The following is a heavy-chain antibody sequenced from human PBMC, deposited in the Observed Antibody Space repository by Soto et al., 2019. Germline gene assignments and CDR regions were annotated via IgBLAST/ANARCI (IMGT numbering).Heavy chain of an antibody. J-gene: IGHJ4*02. V-gene: IGHV3-33*01. D-gene: IGHD4-17*01. CDR3: ARGSSTVTPDDYFDY. CDR1: GFTFSSYG. CDR2: IWYDGSNK. Sequence: GGSLRLSCAASGFTFSSYGMHWVRQAPGKGLEWVAVIWYDGSNKYYADSVKGRFTISRDNSKNTLYLQMNSLRAEDTAVYYCARGSSTVTPDDYFDYWGQGTLVTVSS.